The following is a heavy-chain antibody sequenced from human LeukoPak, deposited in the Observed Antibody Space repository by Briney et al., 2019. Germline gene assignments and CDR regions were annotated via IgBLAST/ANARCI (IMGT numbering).Heavy chain of an antibody. D-gene: IGHD1-26*01. Sequence: PSETLSLTCAVYDGSFSGYYWSWIRQPPGKGLEWIGEINHSGSTNYNPSLKSRVTISVDTSKNQFSLKLSSVTAADTAVYYCATTKPSARRHYYGMDVWGQGTTVTVSS. J-gene: IGHJ6*02. CDR2: INHSGST. CDR3: ATTKPSARRHYYGMDV. V-gene: IGHV4-34*01. CDR1: DGSFSGYY.